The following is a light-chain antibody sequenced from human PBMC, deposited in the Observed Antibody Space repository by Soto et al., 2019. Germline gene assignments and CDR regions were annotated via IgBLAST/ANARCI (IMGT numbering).Light chain of an antibody. CDR1: QSVSSSY. J-gene: IGKJ2*01. V-gene: IGKV3-20*01. Sequence: EIVLTQSPGTLSLSPGERATLSCRASQSVSSSYLAWYQQKPGQAPRLLIYGASSRATGIPDRFSGSGSGTDCPLTLSRLEPEDFAVYYCQQYGSSPQTFGQGTKLEIK. CDR3: QQYGSSPQT. CDR2: GAS.